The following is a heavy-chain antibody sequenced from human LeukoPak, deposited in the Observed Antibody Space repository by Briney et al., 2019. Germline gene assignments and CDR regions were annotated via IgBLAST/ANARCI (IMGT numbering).Heavy chain of an antibody. D-gene: IGHD5-12*01. CDR3: ARARWRSGYENEFDY. V-gene: IGHV4-59*01. J-gene: IGHJ4*02. CDR1: SASISSYY. Sequence: PSQTLSLTSTVSSASISSYYCSWIRQPPGKLLEWNGYIYYSGSTNYNPSLKSRVTISVDTSKNQFYMKLSSVTAEDTAVYYCARARWRSGYENEFDYWGQGTLVTVSS. CDR2: IYYSGST.